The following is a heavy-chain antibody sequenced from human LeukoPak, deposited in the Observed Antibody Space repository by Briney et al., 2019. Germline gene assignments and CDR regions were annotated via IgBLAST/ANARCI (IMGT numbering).Heavy chain of an antibody. J-gene: IGHJ4*02. Sequence: PGGSLRLSCAASGFNFRDYDMTWVRQAPGKGLEWVASISASGVTTNYADSVRCRFTISRDNSNKVTYLRVNSLSAEDTAVYYCARSINYSNYLLDYWGQGTRVTVSS. CDR1: GFNFRDYD. CDR2: ISASGVTT. V-gene: IGHV3-23*01. D-gene: IGHD4-11*01. CDR3: ARSINYSNYLLDY.